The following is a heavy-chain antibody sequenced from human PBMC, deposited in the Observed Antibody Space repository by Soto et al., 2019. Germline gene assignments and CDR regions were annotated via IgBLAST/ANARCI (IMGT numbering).Heavy chain of an antibody. J-gene: IGHJ6*02. CDR2: ISSSSSTI. Sequence: EVQLVESGGGLVQPGGSLRLSCAASGFTFSSYSMNWVRQAPGKGLEWVSYISSSSSTIYYADSVKGRFTISRDNAKNSLYLQMNSLRGEDTAVYYCARGRTLGGMDVWGQGTTVTVSS. V-gene: IGHV3-48*01. CDR1: GFTFSSYS. CDR3: ARGRTLGGMDV.